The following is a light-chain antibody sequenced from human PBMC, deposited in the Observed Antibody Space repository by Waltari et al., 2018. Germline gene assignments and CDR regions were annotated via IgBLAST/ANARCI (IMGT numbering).Light chain of an antibody. V-gene: IGLV2-14*03. Sequence: QSALTQPASVSGSPGQSITISCGGSSNHVGGYNFVSCYQQHPGKPSKVIISDVNNRPSGISSRFSGSNSDNTASRTISDLQTEDEADYYCGSYVSTRVLFVFGSGTKVTIL. CDR1: SNHVGGYNF. J-gene: IGLJ1*01. CDR3: GSYVSTRVLFV. CDR2: DVN.